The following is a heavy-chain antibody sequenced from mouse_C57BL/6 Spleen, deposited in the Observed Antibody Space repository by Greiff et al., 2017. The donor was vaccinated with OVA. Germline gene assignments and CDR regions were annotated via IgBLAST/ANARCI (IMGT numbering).Heavy chain of an antibody. J-gene: IGHJ1*03. D-gene: IGHD1-1*01. CDR2: INPGSGGT. CDR3: ARRYYGSSYVENGYFDV. CDR1: GYAFTNYL. V-gene: IGHV1-54*01. Sequence: VQLQQSGAELVRPGTSVKVSCKASGYAFTNYLIEWVKQRPGQGLEWIGVINPGSGGTNYNEKVKGKATLTADKSSSTAYMQLSSLTSEDSAVYFCARRYYGSSYVENGYFDVWGTGTTVTVSS.